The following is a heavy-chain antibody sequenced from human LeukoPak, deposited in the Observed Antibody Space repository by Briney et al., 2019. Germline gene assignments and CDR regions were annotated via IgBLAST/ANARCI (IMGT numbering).Heavy chain of an antibody. Sequence: SETPSLTCAVYGGSFSGYYWSWIRQPPGKGLEWIGEINHSGSTNYNPSLKSRVTISVDTSKNQFPLKLSSVTAADTAVYYCASGSSRDYWGQGTLVTVSS. D-gene: IGHD6-13*01. V-gene: IGHV4-34*01. CDR3: ASGSSRDY. CDR2: INHSGST. CDR1: GGSFSGYY. J-gene: IGHJ4*02.